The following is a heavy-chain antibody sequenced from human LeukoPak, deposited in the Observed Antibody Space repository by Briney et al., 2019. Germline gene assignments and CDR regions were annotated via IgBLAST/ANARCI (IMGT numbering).Heavy chain of an antibody. Sequence: SETLSLTCTVSGGSISSYYWGWIRQPAGKGLEWIGRIYTRGSTNYNPSLKSRVTMSVDTSKNQFSPKLSSVTAADTAVYYCASGIAAAGTHYYYMDVWGKGTTVTVSS. CDR3: ASGIAAAGTHYYYMDV. CDR2: IYTRGST. J-gene: IGHJ6*03. D-gene: IGHD6-13*01. V-gene: IGHV4-4*07. CDR1: GGSISSYY.